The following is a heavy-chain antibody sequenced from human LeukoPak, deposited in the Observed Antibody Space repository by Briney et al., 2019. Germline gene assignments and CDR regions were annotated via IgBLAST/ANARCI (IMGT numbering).Heavy chain of an antibody. CDR3: ARPDVPGGPWAFDI. D-gene: IGHD4-23*01. CDR1: GFTFSSYA. CDR2: ISYDGSNK. V-gene: IGHV3-30-3*01. Sequence: GRSLRLSCAASGFTFSSYAMHWVRQAPGKGLEWVAVISYDGSNKYYADSVKGRFTISRDISKNTLYLQMNSLRAEDTAVYYCARPDVPGGPWAFDIWGQGTMVTVSS. J-gene: IGHJ3*02.